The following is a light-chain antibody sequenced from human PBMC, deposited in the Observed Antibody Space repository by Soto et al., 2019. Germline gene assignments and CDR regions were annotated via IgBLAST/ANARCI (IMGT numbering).Light chain of an antibody. J-gene: IGLJ3*02. CDR2: LEGSGSY. CDR1: SGHSSYI. V-gene: IGLV4-60*02. CDR3: ETWDSNTHTV. Sequence: QPVLTQSSSASASLGSSVKLTCTLSSGHSSYIIAWHQQQPGKAPRYLMKLEGSGSYNKGSGVPDRFSGSSSGADRYLTISILQFEDEADYYCETWDSNTHTVFGGGTKLTFL.